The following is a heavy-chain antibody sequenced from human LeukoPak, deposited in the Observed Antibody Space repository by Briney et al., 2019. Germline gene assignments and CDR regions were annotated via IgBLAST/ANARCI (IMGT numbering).Heavy chain of an antibody. J-gene: IGHJ4*02. Sequence: GGSLRLSCAASGFTVSSNYMSWVRQAPGKGLEWVSVLYDDGSTYYADSVKGRFTISRDNSKNTLYLQMNSLGAEDTAVYYCARGDRGYFDYWGQGTLVTVSS. V-gene: IGHV3-53*01. CDR3: ARGDRGYFDY. D-gene: IGHD1-26*01. CDR2: LYDDGST. CDR1: GFTVSSNY.